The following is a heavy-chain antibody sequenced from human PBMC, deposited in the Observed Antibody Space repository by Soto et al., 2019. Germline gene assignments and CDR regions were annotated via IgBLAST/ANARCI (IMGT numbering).Heavy chain of an antibody. D-gene: IGHD3-22*01. J-gene: IGHJ4*02. CDR1: GGSISSSSYY. CDR3: ARLRPYYDSSGYIFDY. Sequence: SETLSLTXTVSGGSISSSSYYWGWIRQPPGKGLEWIGSIYYSGSTYYNPSLKSRVTISVDTSKNQFSLKLSSVTAADTAVYYCARLRPYYDSSGYIFDYWGQGTLVTVSS. CDR2: IYYSGST. V-gene: IGHV4-39*01.